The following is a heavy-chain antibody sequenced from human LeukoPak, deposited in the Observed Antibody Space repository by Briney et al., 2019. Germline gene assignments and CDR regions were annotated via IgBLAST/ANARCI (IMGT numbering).Heavy chain of an antibody. Sequence: SETLSLTCSVSGYSINSGYYWGWIRQPPGKGLEWIGSIFHSGSTYYNPSLKSRVTISVDTSKNQFSLKLSSVTAADTAVYYCARDSMIVVARDAFDIWGQGTMVTVSS. D-gene: IGHD3-22*01. CDR3: ARDSMIVVARDAFDI. CDR1: GYSINSGYY. V-gene: IGHV4-38-2*02. J-gene: IGHJ3*02. CDR2: IFHSGST.